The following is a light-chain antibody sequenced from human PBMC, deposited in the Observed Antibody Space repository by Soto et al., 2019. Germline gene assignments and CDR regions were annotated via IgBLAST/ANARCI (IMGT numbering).Light chain of an antibody. J-gene: IGKJ1*01. CDR2: GAS. CDR3: QQDCNLPPT. CDR1: QSVSSSY. V-gene: IGKV3D-7*01. Sequence: PGERVTLSCRASQSVSSSYLTWYQQKPGQAPSLLIYGASTRATSIPARFSGSGSGTDFTLTISSLLPEDFAVYYCQQDCNLPPTFGQGSKVEV.